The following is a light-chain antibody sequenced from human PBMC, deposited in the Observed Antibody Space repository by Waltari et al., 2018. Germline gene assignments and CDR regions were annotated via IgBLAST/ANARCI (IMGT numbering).Light chain of an antibody. Sequence: DIVMTQSPDSLAVSLGEGATIHCKSSQTVLHSSDTKNYVAWYQQKPGQPPKLLIYWSSTRESGVPDRFSGSGSGTDFTLTISSLQAEDVAVYYCHQYSSTPWTFGQGTKVEVK. CDR3: HQYSSTPWT. J-gene: IGKJ1*01. CDR2: WSS. CDR1: QTVLHSSDTKNY. V-gene: IGKV4-1*01.